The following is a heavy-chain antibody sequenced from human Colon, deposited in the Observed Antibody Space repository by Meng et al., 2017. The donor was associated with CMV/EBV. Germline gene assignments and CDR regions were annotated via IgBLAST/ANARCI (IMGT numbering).Heavy chain of an antibody. CDR2: IRSDGSAT. CDR1: GYTFSDYY. D-gene: IGHD6-19*01. Sequence: QGQLMPSGAGVKVPGAPFKVSCKTSGYTFSDYYMHWMRQAPGQGLEWMGWIRSDGSATNYAQKFRGRVTMTRDTSVSTAYMELSGLTSDDTAVYFCVRSSGWSLFDYWGPGALVTVSS. V-gene: IGHV1-2*02. J-gene: IGHJ4*02. CDR3: VRSSGWSLFDY.